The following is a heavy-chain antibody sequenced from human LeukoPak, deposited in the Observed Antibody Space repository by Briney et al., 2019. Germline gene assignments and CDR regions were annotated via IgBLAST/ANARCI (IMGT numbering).Heavy chain of an antibody. CDR2: ISGGGGST. V-gene: IGHV3-23*01. CDR1: GFTFSSFT. CDR3: AKGYRSSWYYYHMDV. J-gene: IGHJ6*03. Sequence: PGGSLRLSCAASGFTFSSFTMGWVRQAPGKGLEWVSGISGGGGSTYFADSVKGRFTISRDNSKNTLFLQMNSLRAEDTAVYYCAKGYRSSWYYYHMDVWGKGTTVTVSS. D-gene: IGHD6-13*01.